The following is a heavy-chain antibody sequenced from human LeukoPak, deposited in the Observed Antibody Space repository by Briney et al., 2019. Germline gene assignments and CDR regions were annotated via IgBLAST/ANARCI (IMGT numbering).Heavy chain of an antibody. CDR1: GFTFTSYC. J-gene: IGHJ4*02. CDR2: ISECGGST. D-gene: IGHD4-17*01. CDR3: PKGGVIPVTTWDY. V-gene: IGHV3-23*01. Sequence: GGSLRLSCAASGFTFTSYCMSWVGQAPAKGPEWVSGISECGGSTYYVDCVKGRFTISRDNSKNTVYLQMNSLRADDTAIYYCPKGGVIPVTTWDYWGQGTLVTVSS.